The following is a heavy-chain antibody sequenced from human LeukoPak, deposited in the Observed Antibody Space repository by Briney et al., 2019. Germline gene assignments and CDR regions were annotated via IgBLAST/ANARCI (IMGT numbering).Heavy chain of an antibody. D-gene: IGHD6-13*01. J-gene: IGHJ4*02. Sequence: SQTLSLTCAISGDSVSSNIAAWNWFRQSPSRGLEWLGRTYYRSKWTFDYAVSVRGRISFNPDTSKNQVSLHLTSVTPQDTALYYCARDVSAGADYWGQGTLVTVSS. CDR3: ARDVSAGADY. CDR2: TYYRSKWTF. V-gene: IGHV6-1*01. CDR1: GDSVSSNIAA.